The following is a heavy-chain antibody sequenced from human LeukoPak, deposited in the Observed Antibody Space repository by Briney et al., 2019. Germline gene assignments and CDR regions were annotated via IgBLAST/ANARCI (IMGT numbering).Heavy chain of an antibody. CDR2: INPNSGGT. D-gene: IGHD3-22*01. CDR3: ARGGSSGYYYDDYFDY. V-gene: IGHV1-2*06. CDR1: GYTFTGYY. J-gene: IGHJ4*02. Sequence: ASVTVSCTASGYTFTGYYMHWVRQAPGQGLEWMGRINPNSGGTNYAQKFQGRVTMTRDMSISTAYMELSRLRSDDTAVYYCARGGSSGYYYDDYFDYWGQGTLVTVSS.